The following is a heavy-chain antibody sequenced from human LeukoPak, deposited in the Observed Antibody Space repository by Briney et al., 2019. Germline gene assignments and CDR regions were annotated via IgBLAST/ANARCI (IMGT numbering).Heavy chain of an antibody. CDR2: IYYSGST. CDR1: GGSISSYY. CDR3: ARLYLHYDAFDI. J-gene: IGHJ3*02. V-gene: IGHV4-59*08. Sequence: PSETLSLTCTVSGGSISSYYWSWIRQPPGKGLEWIGYIYYSGSTNYNPSLKSRVTISVDTSKNQFSLKLSSVTAADTAVYYCARLYLHYDAFDIWGQGTMVTVSP.